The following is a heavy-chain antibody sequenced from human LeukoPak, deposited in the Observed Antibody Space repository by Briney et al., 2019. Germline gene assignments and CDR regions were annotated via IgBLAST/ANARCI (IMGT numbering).Heavy chain of an antibody. CDR2: ISGSGGST. D-gene: IGHD2-21*02. J-gene: IGHJ4*02. CDR3: AKWTAVVVTATMYFDY. V-gene: IGHV3-23*01. CDR1: GFTFSSYA. Sequence: GGSLRLSCAASGFTFSSYAMSWVRQAPGKGLEWVSAISGSGGSTYYADSVKGRFTISRDNSKNTLYLQMNSLRAEDTAVYYCAKWTAVVVTATMYFDYWGQGTLVTVSS.